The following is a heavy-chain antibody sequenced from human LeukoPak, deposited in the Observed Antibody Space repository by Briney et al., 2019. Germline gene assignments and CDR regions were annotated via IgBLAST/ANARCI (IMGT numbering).Heavy chain of an antibody. Sequence: ASVKVSCKASGGTFSSYGISWVRQAPGQGLEWMGWISAYNSNTNYAQKLQGRVTMTTDTSTSTAYMELRSLRSDDTAVYYCARDKSGYDPNFDYWGQGTLVTVSS. CDR3: ARDKSGYDPNFDY. D-gene: IGHD5-12*01. J-gene: IGHJ4*02. CDR1: GGTFSSYG. CDR2: ISAYNSNT. V-gene: IGHV1-18*01.